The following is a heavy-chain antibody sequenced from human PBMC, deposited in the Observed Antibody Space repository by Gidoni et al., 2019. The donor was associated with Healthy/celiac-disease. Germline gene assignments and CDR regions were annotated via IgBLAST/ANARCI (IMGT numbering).Heavy chain of an antibody. CDR3: AKVTSGYDIYYFDY. CDR1: GFTFSSYG. D-gene: IGHD5-12*01. V-gene: IGHV3-30*18. J-gene: IGHJ4*02. Sequence: QVQLVESGGGVVQPGRSLRLSCAASGFTFSSYGMHWVRQAPGKGLEWVAVISYDGSNKYYADSVKGRFTISRDNSKNTLYLQMNSLRAEDTAVYYCAKVTSGYDIYYFDYWGQGTLVTVSS. CDR2: ISYDGSNK.